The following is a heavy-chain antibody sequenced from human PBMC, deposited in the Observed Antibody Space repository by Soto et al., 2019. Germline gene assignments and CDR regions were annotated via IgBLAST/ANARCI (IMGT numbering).Heavy chain of an antibody. V-gene: IGHV3-53*01. CDR1: GFTVSSNY. CDR2: IYSGGST. CDR3: ARDLLGYCISTSCYGDAFDI. D-gene: IGHD2-2*01. J-gene: IGHJ3*02. Sequence: PGGSPRLSCAASGFTVSSNYMSWVRQAPGKGLEWVSVIYSGGSTYYADSVKGRFTISRDNSKNTLYLQMNSLRAEDTAVYYCARDLLGYCISTSCYGDAFDIWGQGTMVTV.